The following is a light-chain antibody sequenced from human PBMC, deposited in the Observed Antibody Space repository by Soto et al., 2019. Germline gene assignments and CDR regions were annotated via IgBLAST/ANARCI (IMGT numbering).Light chain of an antibody. CDR2: GAS. Sequence: EIVLTQSPGTLSLSPGERATLSCRASQSVSSSYLAWYQHKPGQAPRLLIYGASSRATGIPDRFSGSGSGTDFTLTISRLEPEDFAVYYCQQYGGSPRTFGQGTKVDNK. CDR3: QQYGGSPRT. CDR1: QSVSSSY. J-gene: IGKJ1*01. V-gene: IGKV3-20*01.